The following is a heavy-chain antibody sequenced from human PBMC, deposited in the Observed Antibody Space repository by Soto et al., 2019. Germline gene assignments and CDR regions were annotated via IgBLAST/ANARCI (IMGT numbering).Heavy chain of an antibody. CDR2: ISGYNFNT. V-gene: IGHV1-18*01. Sequence: ASVKVSCKASGYVFGSYGISWVRQAPGQGLEWMGWISGYNFNTHYAQKLQGRVTMTTDTSTSTAYMELRSLNSDDTAVYYCARDHMLYDPIRGGPPSGFDNWGEVTTVTVS. CDR3: ARDHMLYDPIRGGPPSGFDN. D-gene: IGHD2-8*01. J-gene: IGHJ3*02. CDR1: GYVFGSYG.